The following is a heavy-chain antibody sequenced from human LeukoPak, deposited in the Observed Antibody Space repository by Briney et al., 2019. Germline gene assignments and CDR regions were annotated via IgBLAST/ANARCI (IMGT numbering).Heavy chain of an antibody. Sequence: ASVKVSCKASGYTFTSHFMHWVRQAPGQGLEWMGIIDPRGGSTSYTQKFQGRVTMTTDTSTSTAYMELRSLRSDDTAVYYCARGGGYFDWSLLWLDYWGQGTLVTVSS. V-gene: IGHV1-46*01. CDR3: ARGGGYFDWSLLWLDY. CDR1: GYTFTSHF. J-gene: IGHJ4*02. CDR2: IDPRGGST. D-gene: IGHD3-9*01.